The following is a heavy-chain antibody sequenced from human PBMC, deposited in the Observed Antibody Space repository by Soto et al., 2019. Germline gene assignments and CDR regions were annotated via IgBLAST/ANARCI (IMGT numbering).Heavy chain of an antibody. CDR3: AKGGLNWFDP. Sequence: GSLRLSCAASGLTFSTYGINWVRQAPGKGLEWVSVISASGDISYYADSVKGRFTISRDNSKNTLYLQMNSLRVEDTAVYYCAKGGLNWFDPWGQGTLVTVSS. CDR1: GLTFSTYG. CDR2: ISASGDIS. V-gene: IGHV3-23*01. J-gene: IGHJ5*02.